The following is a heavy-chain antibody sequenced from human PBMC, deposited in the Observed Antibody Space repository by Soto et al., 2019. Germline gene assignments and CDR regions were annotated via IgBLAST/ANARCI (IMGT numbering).Heavy chain of an antibody. CDR2: ISWNSGSI. CDR1: GFTFDDYA. CDR3: AKDTGGVGATALEGYYFDY. V-gene: IGHV3-9*01. D-gene: IGHD1-26*01. Sequence: EVQLVESGGGLVQPGRSLRLSCAASGFTFDDYAMHWVRQAPGKGLEWVSGISWNSGSIGYADSVKGRFTISRDNAKNSLYLQMTSLRAEDTALYYCAKDTGGVGATALEGYYFDYWGQGTLVTVSS. J-gene: IGHJ4*02.